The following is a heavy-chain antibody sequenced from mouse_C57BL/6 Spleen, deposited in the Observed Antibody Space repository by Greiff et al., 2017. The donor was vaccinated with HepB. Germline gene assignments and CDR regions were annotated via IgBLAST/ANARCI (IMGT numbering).Heavy chain of an antibody. D-gene: IGHD2-3*01. Sequence: VQLKESGGGLVKPGGSLKLSCAASGFTFSSYTMSWVRQTPEKRLEWVATISGGGGNTYYPDSVKGRFTISRDNAKNTLYLQMSSLRSEDTALCYCARHSYDGYYGYWGQGTTLTVSS. J-gene: IGHJ2*01. CDR3: ARHSYDGYYGY. CDR1: GFTFSSYT. CDR2: ISGGGGNT. V-gene: IGHV5-9*01.